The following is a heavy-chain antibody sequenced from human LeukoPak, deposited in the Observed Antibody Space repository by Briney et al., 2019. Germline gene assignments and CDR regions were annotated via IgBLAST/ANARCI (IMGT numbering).Heavy chain of an antibody. CDR2: ISSSGSTI. CDR1: GFTFSRYE. Sequence: GGSLRLSCAASGFTFSRYEMNWVRQAPGKGLEWVSYISSSGSTIYYADSVKGRFTISRDNAKNSLYLQMNSLRAEDTAVYYCARMDYSFYDYWGQGTLVTVSS. V-gene: IGHV3-48*03. D-gene: IGHD4-11*01. CDR3: ARMDYSFYDY. J-gene: IGHJ4*02.